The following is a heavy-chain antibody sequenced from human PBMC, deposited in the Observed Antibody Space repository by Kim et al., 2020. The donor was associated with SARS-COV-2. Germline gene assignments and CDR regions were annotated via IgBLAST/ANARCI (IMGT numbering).Heavy chain of an antibody. Sequence: SVKVSCKASGGTFSSYAISWVRQAPGQGLEWMGGIIPIFGTANYAQKFQGRVTITADESTSTAYMELSSLRSEDTAVYYCAREGYSGRTGPDYWGQGTLVTVSS. D-gene: IGHD1-26*01. V-gene: IGHV1-69*13. CDR1: GGTFSSYA. CDR3: AREGYSGRTGPDY. CDR2: IIPIFGTA. J-gene: IGHJ4*02.